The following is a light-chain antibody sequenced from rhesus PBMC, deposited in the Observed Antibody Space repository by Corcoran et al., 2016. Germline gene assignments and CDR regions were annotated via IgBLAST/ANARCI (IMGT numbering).Light chain of an antibody. CDR1: QSVSSS. J-gene: IGKJ2*01. CDR3: LQHSNWPYS. CDR2: GAS. Sequence: EIVMTQSPATLSLTPGERATISCRASQSVSSSLAWYQQNPGQAPRLLIYGASSRATGIPDRVSGSGSGTDFTLNISSREPEDVAVYYCLQHSNWPYSFGQGTKVEIK. V-gene: IGKV3-24*01.